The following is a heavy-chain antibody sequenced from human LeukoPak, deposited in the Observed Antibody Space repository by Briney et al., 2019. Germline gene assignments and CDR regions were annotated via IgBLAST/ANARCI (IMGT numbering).Heavy chain of an antibody. CDR2: IYYSGST. CDR1: GGSISSGGYY. D-gene: IGHD3-10*01. CDR3: ARGRDYYGSGSYYFDY. V-gene: IGHV4-31*03. Sequence: SETLSLTCTVSGGSISSGGYYWSWIRQHPGKGLEWIGYIYYSGSTYYNPSLKSRVTISVATSKNQFSLKLSSVTAADTAVYYCARGRDYYGSGSYYFDYWGQGTLVTVSS. J-gene: IGHJ4*02.